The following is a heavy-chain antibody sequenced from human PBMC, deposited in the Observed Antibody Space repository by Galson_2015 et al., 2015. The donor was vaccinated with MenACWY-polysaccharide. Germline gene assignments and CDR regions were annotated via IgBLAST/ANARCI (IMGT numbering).Heavy chain of an antibody. D-gene: IGHD5-18*01. Sequence: LSLTCTVSGGSIRRTSHYWGWIRQPPGKGLEWTGTVDYSGNSYYNASLKSRITISIDTSRTQFSLRLTSVTAADTAVYYCVRAGRTDRGVVGYGWGLDYWGQGILVPVSP. CDR3: VRAGRTDRGVVGYGWGLDY. CDR1: GGSIRRTSHY. J-gene: IGHJ4*02. V-gene: IGHV4-39*07. CDR2: VDYSGNS.